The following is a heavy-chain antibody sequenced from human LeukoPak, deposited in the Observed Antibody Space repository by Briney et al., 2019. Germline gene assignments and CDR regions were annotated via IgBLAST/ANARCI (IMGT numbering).Heavy chain of an antibody. J-gene: IGHJ6*04. CDR2: IYYSGST. CDR1: GGSISSGDYY. CDR3: ARGEILGGGVRSDV. Sequence: SQTLSLTCTVSGGSISSGDYYWSWIRQPPGKGLEWIGYIYYSGSTYYNPPLKSRVTISVDTSKNQFSLKLSSVTAADTAVYYCARGEILGGGVRSDVWGKGTTVTVSS. V-gene: IGHV4-30-4*08. D-gene: IGHD3-16*01.